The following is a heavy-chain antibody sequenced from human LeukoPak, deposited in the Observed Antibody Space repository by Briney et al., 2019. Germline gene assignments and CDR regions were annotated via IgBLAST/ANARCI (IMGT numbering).Heavy chain of an antibody. V-gene: IGHV3-21*01. D-gene: IGHD2-2*01. CDR2: ISSSSSYI. J-gene: IGHJ6*04. CDR3: ARGPRDSYQLPPYYYYYGMDV. Sequence: GGSLRLSCAASGFTLSSYSMNWVRQAPGKGLEWVSSISSSSSYIYYADSVKGRFTISRDNAKNSLYLQMNSLRAEDTAVYYCARGPRDSYQLPPYYYYYGMDVWGKGTTVTVSS. CDR1: GFTLSSYS.